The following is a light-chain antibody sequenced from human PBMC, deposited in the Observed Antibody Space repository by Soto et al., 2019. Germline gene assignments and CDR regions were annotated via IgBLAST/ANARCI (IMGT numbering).Light chain of an antibody. CDR2: NNN. CDR3: AAWDNSVSGSLV. J-gene: IGLJ1*01. Sequence: QSVVTQPHSASGTPGQRVTISCSGSSPNIGGNYVYWYQHLPGTAPRLLIYNNNQRPSGVPDRFSGSKSGPSASLAINGLRSEDEADYYCAAWDNSVSGSLVFGTGTKVTVL. V-gene: IGLV1-47*02. CDR1: SPNIGGNY.